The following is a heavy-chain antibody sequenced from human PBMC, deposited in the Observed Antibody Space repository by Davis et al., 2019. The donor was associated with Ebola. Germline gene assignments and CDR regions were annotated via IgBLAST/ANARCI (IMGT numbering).Heavy chain of an antibody. J-gene: IGHJ4*02. CDR3: ARGRRYSYGYWGY. CDR1: GGSFSGYY. V-gene: IGHV4-34*01. Sequence: SETLSLTCAVYGGSFSGYYWSWIRQPPGKGLEWIGEINHSGNTNYNPSFKSRVIVSEDASKNQFSLKLSSVTAADTAVYYCARGRRYSYGYWGYWGQGTLVTVSS. CDR2: INHSGNT. D-gene: IGHD5-18*01.